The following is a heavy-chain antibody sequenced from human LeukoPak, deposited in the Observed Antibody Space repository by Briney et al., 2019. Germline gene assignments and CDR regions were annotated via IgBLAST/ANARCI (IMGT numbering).Heavy chain of an antibody. CDR3: ARDWRAVVVVAATEGNWFDP. J-gene: IGHJ5*02. D-gene: IGHD2-15*01. Sequence: ASVKVSCKASGYTFTRYYMHWVRQAPGQGLEWMGWINPNSGGTNYAQKFQGRVTMTRDTSISTAYMELSRLRSDDTAVYYCARDWRAVVVVAATEGNWFDPWGQGTLVTVSS. V-gene: IGHV1-2*02. CDR2: INPNSGGT. CDR1: GYTFTRYY.